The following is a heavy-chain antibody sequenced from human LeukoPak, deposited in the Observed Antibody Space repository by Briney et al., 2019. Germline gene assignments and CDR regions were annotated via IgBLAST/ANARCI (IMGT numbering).Heavy chain of an antibody. Sequence: SETLSLTCAVYGGSFSGYHWSWIRQPPGKGLEWIGEINHSGSTNYNPSLKSRVTISVDTSKNQFSLKLSSVTAADTAVYYCAMSKYGPFDYWGQGTLVTVSS. D-gene: IGHD2-8*01. CDR2: INHSGST. J-gene: IGHJ4*02. CDR3: AMSKYGPFDY. V-gene: IGHV4-34*01. CDR1: GGSFSGYH.